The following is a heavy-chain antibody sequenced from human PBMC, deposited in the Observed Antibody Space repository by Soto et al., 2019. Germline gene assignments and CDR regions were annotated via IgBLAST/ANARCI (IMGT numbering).Heavy chain of an antibody. V-gene: IGHV1-18*01. CDR1: GYTFTSYG. CDR3: ARDPPHVVVVPAANDY. Sequence: ASVKVSCKASGYTFTSYGISWVRQAPGQGLEWMGWISAYNGNTNYAQKLQGRVTMTTDTSTSTAYMELRSLRSDDTAVYYCARDPPHVVVVPAANDYWGQGTLVTVSS. CDR2: ISAYNGNT. D-gene: IGHD2-2*01. J-gene: IGHJ4*02.